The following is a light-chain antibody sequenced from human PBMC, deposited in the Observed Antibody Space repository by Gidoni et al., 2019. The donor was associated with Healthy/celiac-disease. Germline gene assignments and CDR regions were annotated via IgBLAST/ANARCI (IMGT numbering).Light chain of an antibody. CDR2: GNS. V-gene: IGLV1-40*01. CDR3: QSYDSSLNV. J-gene: IGLJ6*01. Sequence: QSVLTQPPSVSGAPAQRVTISCTGSSSTIGAGYDVHWYQQLPGTAPKLLIYGNSNRPSGVPDRFSGSKSGTSASLAITGLQAEDEADYYCQSYDSSLNVFGSGTKVTVL. CDR1: SSTIGAGYD.